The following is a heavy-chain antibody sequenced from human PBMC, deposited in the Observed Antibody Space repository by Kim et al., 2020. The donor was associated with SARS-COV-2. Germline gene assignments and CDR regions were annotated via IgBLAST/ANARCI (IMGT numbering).Heavy chain of an antibody. CDR3: ARHSLGYCSSTSCYAYYFDY. V-gene: IGHV4-39*01. CDR2: IYYSGST. D-gene: IGHD2-2*01. J-gene: IGHJ4*02. CDR1: GGSISSSSYY. Sequence: SETLSLTCTVSGGSISSSSYYWGWIRQPPGKGLEWIGSIYYSGSTYYNPSLKSRVTISVDTSKNQFSLKLSSVTAADTAVYYCARHSLGYCSSTSCYAYYFDYWGQGTLVTVSS.